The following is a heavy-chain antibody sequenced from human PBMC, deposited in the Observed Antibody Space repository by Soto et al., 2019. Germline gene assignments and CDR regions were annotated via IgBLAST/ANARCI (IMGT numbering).Heavy chain of an antibody. V-gene: IGHV1-69*11. CDR2: IVPSLDTT. J-gene: IGHJ6*02. CDR3: ARWPQPRYTSDPYAVDV. Sequence: QVHLVQSGTEVKKPGSSVKVSCKASGGTFSSSGFSWVRQAPGQGLAWMGMIVPSLDTTNYAQKFQARVTITADEVTSTAYMELRSLRSEDTAVYYCARWPQPRYTSDPYAVDVWGQGTRVIGSS. D-gene: IGHD3-16*02. CDR1: GGTFSSSG.